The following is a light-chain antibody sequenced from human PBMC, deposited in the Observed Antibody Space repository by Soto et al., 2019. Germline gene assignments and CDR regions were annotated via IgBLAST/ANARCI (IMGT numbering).Light chain of an antibody. CDR1: QSVSSN. J-gene: IGKJ1*01. CDR3: QQYNNWPQT. Sequence: EIVLTQSPATLPLSPGERATLCCRASQSVSSNLAWYQQKPGQAPRLLIYGASTRATGIPARFSGSGSGTEFTLTISSLQSEDFAVYYCQQYNNWPQTFGQGTKV. CDR2: GAS. V-gene: IGKV3-15*01.